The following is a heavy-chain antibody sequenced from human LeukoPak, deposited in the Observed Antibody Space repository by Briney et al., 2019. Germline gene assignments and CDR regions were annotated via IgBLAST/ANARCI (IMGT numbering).Heavy chain of an antibody. CDR3: AKDLPSSWPSGRAFDI. Sequence: GGSLRLSCAASGFTLSSYAMSWVRQAPGKGLEWVSAISGSGGSTYYADSVKGRFTISRDNSKNTLYLQMNSLRAEDTAVYYCAKDLPSSWPSGRAFDIWGQGTMATVSS. V-gene: IGHV3-23*01. CDR1: GFTLSSYA. D-gene: IGHD6-13*01. J-gene: IGHJ3*02. CDR2: ISGSGGST.